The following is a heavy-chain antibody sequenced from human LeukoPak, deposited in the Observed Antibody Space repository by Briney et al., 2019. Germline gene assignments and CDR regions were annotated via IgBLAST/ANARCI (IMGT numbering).Heavy chain of an antibody. V-gene: IGHV4-30-2*01. CDR2: IYHSGST. CDR3: ARGIVSPAMPAGLVNWFDP. D-gene: IGHD2-2*01. Sequence: SQTLSLTCAVSGGSITNGGYSWSWIRQPPGKGLEWIGYIYHSGSTYYNPSLKSRVTISVDRSKNQFSLKLSSVTAADTAVYYCARGIVSPAMPAGLVNWFDPWGQGTLVTVSS. CDR1: GGSITNGGYS. J-gene: IGHJ5*02.